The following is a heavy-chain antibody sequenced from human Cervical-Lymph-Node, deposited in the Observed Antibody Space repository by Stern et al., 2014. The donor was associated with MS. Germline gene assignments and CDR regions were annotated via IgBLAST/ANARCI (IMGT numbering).Heavy chain of an antibody. CDR3: VRSGGVGDSYFDY. J-gene: IGHJ4*02. Sequence: EVQLLESGGGLVQPGGSLRLSCAASGFPFSNYWMSWVRQPPGKGLEWVALIMPHGSEQHHAGSLQARFTISSDKALTSPYLHLSSLRVEDTAVYYGVRSGGVGDSYFDYWGQGTLVTVSS. CDR2: IMPHGSEQ. D-gene: IGHD3-10*01. V-gene: IGHV3-7*01. CDR1: GFPFSNYW.